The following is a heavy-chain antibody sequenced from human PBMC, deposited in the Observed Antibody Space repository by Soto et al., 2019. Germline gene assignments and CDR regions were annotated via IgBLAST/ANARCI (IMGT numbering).Heavy chain of an antibody. CDR3: AREYYGLLTGYYTDY. Sequence: EVQLVESGGDLAQRGGSLRLSCAASGFPFSSYWMHWVRHTPGKGLDWVARISGDGVTTYYADSVTGRFTVSRDNAKNTLSLQISGLRAEDPAVYYCAREYYGLLTGYYTDYWGQGTLVFVSS. CDR2: ISGDGVTT. D-gene: IGHD3-9*01. V-gene: IGHV3-74*01. CDR1: GFPFSSYW. J-gene: IGHJ4*02.